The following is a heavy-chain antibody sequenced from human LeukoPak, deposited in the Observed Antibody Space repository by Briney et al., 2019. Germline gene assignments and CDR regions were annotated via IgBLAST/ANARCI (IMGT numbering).Heavy chain of an antibody. CDR3: AGSDYSIP. J-gene: IGHJ4*02. CDR2: IYYSGST. D-gene: IGHD4-11*01. V-gene: IGHV4-39*01. Sequence: PSETLSLTCTISSGSISSSSYYWGWIRQPPGKGLEWIADIYYSGSTYYNPSLKSRVSISIDTSKNQFSLKLSSVTAADTAVYYCAGSDYSIPWGQGTLVTVSS. CDR1: SGSISSSSYY.